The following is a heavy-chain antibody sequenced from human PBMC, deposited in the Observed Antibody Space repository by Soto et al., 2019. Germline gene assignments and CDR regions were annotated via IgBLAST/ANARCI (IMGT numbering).Heavy chain of an antibody. V-gene: IGHV1-69*13. Sequence: SVKVSCKASGGTFSSYAISWVRQAPGQGLEWMGGIIPIFGTANYAQKFQGRVTITADAATSTVYMELSSLRSEDTAVYYCARSPHYYDTSGYLDYWGQGTLVTVSS. D-gene: IGHD3-22*01. CDR2: IIPIFGTA. CDR1: GGTFSSYA. CDR3: ARSPHYYDTSGYLDY. J-gene: IGHJ4*02.